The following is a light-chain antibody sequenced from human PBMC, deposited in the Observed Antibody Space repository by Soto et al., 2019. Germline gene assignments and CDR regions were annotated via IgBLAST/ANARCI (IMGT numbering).Light chain of an antibody. J-gene: IGKJ5*01. Sequence: EIVLTQSPGTLSLSPGERATLSCRASQSVSSRLVWYQRKPGQAPRLLXSAASNRATGIPARFSGSGSGTDFTLTISSLEPEDFGVFYCQQRFDWPKITFGQGTRLEIK. CDR3: QQRFDWPKIT. CDR1: QSVSSR. V-gene: IGKV3-11*01. CDR2: AAS.